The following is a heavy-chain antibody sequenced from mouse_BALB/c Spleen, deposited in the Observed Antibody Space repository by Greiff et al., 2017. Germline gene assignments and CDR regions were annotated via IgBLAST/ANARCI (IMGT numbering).Heavy chain of an antibody. V-gene: IGHV14-3*02. D-gene: IGHD2-1*01. CDR3: ARTGNYDD. Sequence: VQLKESGAELVKPGASVKLSCTASGFNIKDTYMHWVKQRPEQGLEWIGRIDPANGNTKYDPKFQGKATITADTSSNTAYLQLSSLTSEDTAVYYCARTGNYDDWGQGTTLTVSS. CDR1: GFNIKDTY. J-gene: IGHJ2*01. CDR2: IDPANGNT.